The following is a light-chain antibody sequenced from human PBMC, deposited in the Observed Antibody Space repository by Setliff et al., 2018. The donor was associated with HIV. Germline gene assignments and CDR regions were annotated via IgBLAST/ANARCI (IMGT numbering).Light chain of an antibody. V-gene: IGLV2-11*01. CDR1: SSDVGAYNY. CDR3: CSYAATYTYI. Sequence: QSALTQPRSVSGSPGQSATFSCTGSSSDVGAYNYVSWYQQHPGKAPKLIIYDVSKRPSGVPDRFSGSKSGDTASLTISGLQSEDEADYYCCSYAATYTYIFGTGTKVTVL. J-gene: IGLJ1*01. CDR2: DVS.